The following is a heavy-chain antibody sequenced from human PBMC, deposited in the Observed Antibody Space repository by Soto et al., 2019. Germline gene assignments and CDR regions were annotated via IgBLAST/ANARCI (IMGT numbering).Heavy chain of an antibody. Sequence: SETLSLTCTASGGSISSSSYYWGWIRQPPGKGLEWIGNIYYSGSTYYNPSLKSRVTISVDTSKNQFSLKLSSVTAADTAVYYCARSTVADDAFDIWGQGTMVTVSS. D-gene: IGHD6-19*01. CDR3: ARSTVADDAFDI. J-gene: IGHJ3*02. CDR1: GGSISSSSYY. V-gene: IGHV4-39*01. CDR2: IYYSGST.